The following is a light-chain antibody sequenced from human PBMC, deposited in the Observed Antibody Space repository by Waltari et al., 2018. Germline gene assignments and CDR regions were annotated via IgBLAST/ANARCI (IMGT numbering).Light chain of an antibody. V-gene: IGKV3-11*01. CDR1: QSVTNY. CDR2: DIS. Sequence: DIVLTQSPATLSLSPGERATLSCRASQSVTNYLAWYQQKPGQAPRLLIYDISTRATAIPAMFNGSGSGTSFTLTISLLEPEDFAVYYCLQRDRWLTFGGGTKVEIK. CDR3: LQRDRWLT. J-gene: IGKJ4*01.